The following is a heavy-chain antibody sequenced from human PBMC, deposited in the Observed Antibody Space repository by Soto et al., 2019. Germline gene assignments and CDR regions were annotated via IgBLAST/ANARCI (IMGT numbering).Heavy chain of an antibody. V-gene: IGHV1-2*02. CDR3: AKRTYTETTSHWFVP. CDR2: INPNSGGT. J-gene: IGHJ5*02. D-gene: IGHD4-4*01. Sequence: QVQLVQSGSEVKKPGASVRVSCKASGYTFTAYYIHWVRQAPGQGLEWMGWINPNSGGTNYAQKFQGRVTMTRDTSINTAYMELSGLRSDDTAVYYCAKRTYTETTSHWFVPWGQGTLVTVSS. CDR1: GYTFTAYY.